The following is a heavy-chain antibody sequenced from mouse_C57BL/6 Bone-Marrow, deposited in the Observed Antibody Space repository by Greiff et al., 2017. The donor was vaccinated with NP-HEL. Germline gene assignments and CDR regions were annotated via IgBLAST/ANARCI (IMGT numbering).Heavy chain of an antibody. V-gene: IGHV1-63*01. Sequence: VKLMESGAELVRPGTSVKMSCKASGYTFTNYWIGWAKQRPGHGLEWIGDIYPGGGYTNYNEKFKGKATLTADKSSSTAYMQFSSLTSEDSAIYYCARQYYGSSYEFAYWGQGTLVTVSA. D-gene: IGHD1-1*01. J-gene: IGHJ3*01. CDR1: GYTFTNYW. CDR3: ARQYYGSSYEFAY. CDR2: IYPGGGYT.